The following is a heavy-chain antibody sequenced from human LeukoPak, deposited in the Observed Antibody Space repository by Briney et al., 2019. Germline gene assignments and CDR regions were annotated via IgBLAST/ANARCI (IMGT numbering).Heavy chain of an antibody. D-gene: IGHD3-3*01. CDR3: ARLGATRQSYDFWSGYYGPFDY. J-gene: IGHJ4*02. Sequence: GGSLRLACAASGFTFSSYAMHWVRQAPGKGLEWVAVISYDGSNKYYADSVKGRFTISRDNSKNTLYLQMNSLRAEDTAVYYCARLGATRQSYDFWSGYYGPFDYWGQGTLVTVSS. V-gene: IGHV3-30-3*01. CDR2: ISYDGSNK. CDR1: GFTFSSYA.